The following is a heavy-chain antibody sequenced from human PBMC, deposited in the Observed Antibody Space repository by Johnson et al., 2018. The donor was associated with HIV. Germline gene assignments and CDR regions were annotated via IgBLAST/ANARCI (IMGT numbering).Heavy chain of an antibody. D-gene: IGHD6-13*01. CDR1: GFTFSNYA. J-gene: IGHJ3*02. Sequence: QVQLVESGGGVVQPGRSLRLSCAASGFTFSNYAMHWVRQAPGKGLEWVAVISYDGSNKYYADSVKGRFTISRDNSKNTLYLQMNSLRAEDTAVYYCAKDLPPNSSWYGAPDAFDIWGQGTMVTVSS. CDR3: AKDLPPNSSWYGAPDAFDI. V-gene: IGHV3-30*18. CDR2: ISYDGSNK.